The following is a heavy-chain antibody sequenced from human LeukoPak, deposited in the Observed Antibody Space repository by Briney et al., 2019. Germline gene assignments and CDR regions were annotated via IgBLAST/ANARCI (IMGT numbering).Heavy chain of an antibody. J-gene: IGHJ4*02. CDR2: IIPVFGTT. CDR3: ARGLGTRWFFDY. V-gene: IGHV1-69*13. CDR1: GGTFSSYG. Sequence: SVKVSCKVSGGTFSSYGLSWVRHAPGQGLEWMGRIIPVFGTTTYAQKFQGRVTFTADESTTTAYMELRRLTSEDTAMYYCARGLGTRWFFDYCGQGILVTVSS. D-gene: IGHD1-1*01.